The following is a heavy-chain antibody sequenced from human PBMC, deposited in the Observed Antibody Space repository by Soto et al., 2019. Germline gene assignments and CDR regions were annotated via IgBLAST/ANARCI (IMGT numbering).Heavy chain of an antibody. CDR3: ASTVVTGY. V-gene: IGHV3-74*01. Sequence: EVQLVESGGGLVQPGGSLRLSCAVSGFTFSSDWMHWVRQAPGKGLVWVSRINSDGSSTSYADSVKGRFTISRDNAKNTLNLQMSSRRAEDTAVSYCASTVVTGYWGQGTLVTVSS. J-gene: IGHJ4*02. CDR2: INSDGSST. CDR1: GFTFSSDW. D-gene: IGHD2-15*01.